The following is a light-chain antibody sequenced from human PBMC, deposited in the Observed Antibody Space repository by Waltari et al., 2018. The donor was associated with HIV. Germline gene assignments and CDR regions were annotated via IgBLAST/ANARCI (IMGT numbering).Light chain of an antibody. CDR3: QQYNSYPYT. V-gene: IGKV1-5*03. CDR1: QSICSW. CDR2: KAS. J-gene: IGKJ2*01. Sequence: DIQIRQSPAALSASVGDSVTITGRASQSICSWLAWYQPKPGKARNLLIYKASSLKSGVPSRFSGSGSGTEFSLTISCLQPDDFATYYCQQYNSYPYTFGPGTKLEIK.